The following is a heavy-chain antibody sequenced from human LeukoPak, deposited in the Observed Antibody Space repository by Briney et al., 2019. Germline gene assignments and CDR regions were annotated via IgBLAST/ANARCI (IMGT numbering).Heavy chain of an antibody. Sequence: ASVKVSCKASGYTFTSYGISWVRQAPGQGLEWMGWISAYNGNTNYAPKFQGRVTMTTDTPTSTAYMELRSLRSDDTAVYYCARGGYCSSTSCYPPIYYYYGMDVWGQGTTVTVSS. CDR1: GYTFTSYG. CDR2: ISAYNGNT. V-gene: IGHV1-18*01. CDR3: ARGGYCSSTSCYPPIYYYYGMDV. J-gene: IGHJ6*02. D-gene: IGHD2-2*01.